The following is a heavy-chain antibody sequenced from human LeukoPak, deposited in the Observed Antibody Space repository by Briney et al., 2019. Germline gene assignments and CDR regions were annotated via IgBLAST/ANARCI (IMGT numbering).Heavy chain of an antibody. Sequence: GGSLRLSCAASGFTFSSYGMHWVRQAPAKGLEWVAIISYDGSNKYYADSVKGRFTISRDNSKNTLYLQMNSLRAEDTAVYYCSKSTTVTQRGYFDYWGQGTLVTVSS. CDR3: SKSTTVTQRGYFDY. CDR1: GFTFSSYG. CDR2: ISYDGSNK. D-gene: IGHD4-17*01. V-gene: IGHV3-30*18. J-gene: IGHJ4*02.